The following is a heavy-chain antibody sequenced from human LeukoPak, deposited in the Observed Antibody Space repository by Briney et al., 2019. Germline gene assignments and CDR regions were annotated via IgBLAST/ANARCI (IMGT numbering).Heavy chain of an antibody. V-gene: IGHV4-39*01. D-gene: IGHD3-10*01. CDR3: ARQTATLRCGDY. Sequence: PSETLSLTCTFSGGSISSSSYYWGWIRQPPGKGLEWIGSIHYSGSTSYNPSLKSRVTISVDTSKNQFSLRLSSVTAADTAVYYCARQTATLRCGDYWGQGTLVTVSS. CDR1: GGSISSSSYY. CDR2: IHYSGST. J-gene: IGHJ4*02.